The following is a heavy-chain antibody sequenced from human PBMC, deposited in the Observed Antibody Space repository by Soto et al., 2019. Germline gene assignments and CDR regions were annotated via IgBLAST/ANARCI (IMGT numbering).Heavy chain of an antibody. CDR2: IYYSGST. CDR1: GGSISSYY. J-gene: IGHJ5*02. CDR3: ARQYDYVWGSYRPANWFDP. D-gene: IGHD3-16*02. Sequence: SETLSLTCTVSGGSISSYYWSWIRQPPGKGLEWIGYIYYSGSTNYNPSLKSRVTISVDTSKNQFSLKLSSVTAADTAVYYCARQYDYVWGSYRPANWFDPWGQGTLVTVS. V-gene: IGHV4-59*08.